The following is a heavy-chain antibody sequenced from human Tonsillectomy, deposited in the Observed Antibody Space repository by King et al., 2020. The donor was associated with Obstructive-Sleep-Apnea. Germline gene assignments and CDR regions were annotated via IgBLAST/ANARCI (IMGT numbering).Heavy chain of an antibody. CDR2: ISFDGSNK. CDR3: AKGLDYYGSGSRDSLDI. J-gene: IGHJ3*02. Sequence: VKLVESGGGVVQPGRSLRLSCVASGFAFSTYGMHWVRQAPGKGLEWVAVISFDGSNKHFPDSVKGRFTISRDNSKNTLYLQMDSLRPEDTAVYYCAKGLDYYGSGSRDSLDIWGQGTLVTVSS. V-gene: IGHV3-30*18. D-gene: IGHD3-10*01. CDR1: GFAFSTYG.